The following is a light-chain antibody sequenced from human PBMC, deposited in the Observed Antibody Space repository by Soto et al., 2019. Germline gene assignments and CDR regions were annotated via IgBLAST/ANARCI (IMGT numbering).Light chain of an antibody. CDR2: GAS. V-gene: IGKV1-16*01. Sequence: DIQMTQSPSSLSASIGDRVTITCRASQGVNTHLSWFQQKPGKAPKALIYGASVFQSGVPSRFRGSGSGTDFTLIISSLQAEDFATYYCLQYESYPRTFGQGTKLEIK. J-gene: IGKJ2*01. CDR1: QGVNTH. CDR3: LQYESYPRT.